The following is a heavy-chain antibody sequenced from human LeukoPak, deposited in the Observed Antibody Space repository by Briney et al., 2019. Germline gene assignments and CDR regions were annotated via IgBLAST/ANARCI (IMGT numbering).Heavy chain of an antibody. J-gene: IGHJ3*02. CDR2: VYSSVTS. CDR1: GDSFSSSRYY. Sequence: SETLSLTCTVSGDSFSSSRYYWGWIRQPPGKGLEWIGSVYSSVTSYYNPSLKSRVTISVDTSKNQFSLKLSSVTAADTAVYYCARHKYSSGWPPEGAFDIWGQGTMVTVSS. CDR3: ARHKYSSGWPPEGAFDI. V-gene: IGHV4-39*01. D-gene: IGHD6-19*01.